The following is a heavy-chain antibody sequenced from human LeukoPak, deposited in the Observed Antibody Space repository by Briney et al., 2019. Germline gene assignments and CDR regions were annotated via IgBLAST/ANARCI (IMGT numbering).Heavy chain of an antibody. CDR3: ARDGSDYGDYGTPNDY. CDR2: INPSGGST. J-gene: IGHJ4*02. Sequence: ASVKVSCKASGYTFTSYYMHWVRQVPGQGLEWMGIINPSGGSTSYAQKFQGRVTMTRDTSTSTVYMELSSLRSEDTAVYYCARDGSDYGDYGTPNDYWGQGTLVTVSS. CDR1: GYTFTSYY. V-gene: IGHV1-46*01. D-gene: IGHD4-17*01.